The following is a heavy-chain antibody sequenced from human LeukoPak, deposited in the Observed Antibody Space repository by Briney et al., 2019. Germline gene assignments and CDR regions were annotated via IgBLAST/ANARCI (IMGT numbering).Heavy chain of an antibody. CDR3: AKEPHGYGDYYYYYYMDV. CDR1: GFTFSSYG. CDR2: IWYDGSNK. J-gene: IGHJ6*03. Sequence: GGSLRLSCAASGFTFSSYGTHWVRQAPGKGLEWVAVIWYDGSNKYYADSVKGRFTISRDNSKNTLYLQMNSLRAEDTAVYYCAKEPHGYGDYYYYYYMDVWGKGTTVTVSS. D-gene: IGHD4-17*01. V-gene: IGHV3-33*06.